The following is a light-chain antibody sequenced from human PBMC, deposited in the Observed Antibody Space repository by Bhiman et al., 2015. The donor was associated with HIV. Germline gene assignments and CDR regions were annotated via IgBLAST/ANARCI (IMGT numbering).Light chain of an antibody. CDR1: SSDVGGYNY. Sequence: QSALTQPRSVSGSPGQSVTISCTGTSSDVGGYNYVSWYQQHPGKAPKLMIYDVSKRPSGVPDRFSGSKSGTSASLAISGLRSEDEADYYCAAWDDSLSGPDVFGTGTKVTVL. J-gene: IGLJ1*01. CDR3: AAWDDSLSGPDV. V-gene: IGLV2-11*01. CDR2: DVS.